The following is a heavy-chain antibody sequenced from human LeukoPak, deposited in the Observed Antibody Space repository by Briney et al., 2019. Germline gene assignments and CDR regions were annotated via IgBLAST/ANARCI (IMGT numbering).Heavy chain of an antibody. CDR2: ISSASNTI. J-gene: IGHJ5*02. CDR3: ARDGWFGDYNWFDP. Sequence: GGSLRLSCAASGFTFSSYSMNWVRQAPGKGLEWVSYISSASNTIYYADSVKGRFTISRDNAKNSLYPQMNSLRAEDTAMYYCARDGWFGDYNWFDPWGQGTLVTVSS. V-gene: IGHV3-48*01. CDR1: GFTFSSYS. D-gene: IGHD3-10*01.